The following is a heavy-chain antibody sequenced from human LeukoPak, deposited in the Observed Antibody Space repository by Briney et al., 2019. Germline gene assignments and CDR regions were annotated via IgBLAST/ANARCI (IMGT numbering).Heavy chain of an antibody. Sequence: PGGSLRLSCAASGFTFSSYWMSWVRQAPGKGLEWVANIKQDGSEKYYVDSVKGRSTISRDNAKNSLYLQMNSLRAEDTAVYYCARARGYYDFWSGYYTTQHLDPWGQGTLVTVSS. CDR1: GFTFSSYW. CDR3: ARARGYYDFWSGYYTTQHLDP. J-gene: IGHJ5*02. D-gene: IGHD3-3*01. CDR2: IKQDGSEK. V-gene: IGHV3-7*01.